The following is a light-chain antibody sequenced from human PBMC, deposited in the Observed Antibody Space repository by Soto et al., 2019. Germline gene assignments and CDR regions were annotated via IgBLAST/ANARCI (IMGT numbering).Light chain of an antibody. CDR3: QQGHNWPLT. CDR1: QSINSE. CDR2: GAS. J-gene: IGKJ2*01. Sequence: EIVMTQSPATLSLSPRERAAHSCRASQSINSELAWYQQKPGQPPRLLIYGASTRATGVPARYTGSESGSEFTLTISGLQSEDFAVYYCQQGHNWPLTFGQGIRLEI. V-gene: IGKV3-15*01.